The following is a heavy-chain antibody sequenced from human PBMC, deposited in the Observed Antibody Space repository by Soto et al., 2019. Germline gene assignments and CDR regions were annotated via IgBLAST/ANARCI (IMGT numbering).Heavy chain of an antibody. CDR3: ASEPVNSDRNGYPLFDC. CDR1: GFTFSDSF. V-gene: IGHV3-11*01. CDR2: ISRTGHRT. J-gene: IGHJ4*02. Sequence: PGGSLRLSCGASGFTFSDSFFSWILQAPGKGLEWVAYISRTGHRTYYAGSVEGRFTISRDDAERSVYLQMNSLRAEDTAIYYCASEPVNSDRNGYPLFDCRGQGTQVTVSS. D-gene: IGHD3-22*01.